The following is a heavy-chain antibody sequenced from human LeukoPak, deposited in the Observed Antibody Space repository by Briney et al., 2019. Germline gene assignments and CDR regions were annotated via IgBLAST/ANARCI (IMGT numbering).Heavy chain of an antibody. CDR3: ARDSFGDYGIFDY. D-gene: IGHD4-17*01. CDR1: GFTVSSNY. Sequence: GGSQRLSCAASGFTVSSNYMSWVRQAPGKGLEWVSVIYSGGSTYYADSVKGRFTISRDNSKNTLYLQMTSLRAEDTAVYYCARDSFGDYGIFDYWGQGTLVTVSS. J-gene: IGHJ4*02. CDR2: IYSGGST. V-gene: IGHV3-53*01.